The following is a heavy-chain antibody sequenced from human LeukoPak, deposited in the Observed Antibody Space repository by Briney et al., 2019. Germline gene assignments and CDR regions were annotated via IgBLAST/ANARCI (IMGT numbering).Heavy chain of an antibody. CDR1: GLTFSSYA. Sequence: GGSLRLSCAASGLTFSSYAVTWVRQAPGNGLEWVSTISDSGGSTYYTDSVKGRFTISRGNSQNTLYLQMNSLRAEDTAIYYCTKGPGTITRSGPDYWGQGTLVTVSS. D-gene: IGHD1-14*01. CDR3: TKGPGTITRSGPDY. J-gene: IGHJ4*02. V-gene: IGHV3-23*01. CDR2: ISDSGGST.